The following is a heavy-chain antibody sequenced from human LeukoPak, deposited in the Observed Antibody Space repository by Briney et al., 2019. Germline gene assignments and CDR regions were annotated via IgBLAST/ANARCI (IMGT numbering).Heavy chain of an antibody. J-gene: IGHJ4*02. CDR1: GFNFRNYG. V-gene: IGHV3-33*01. Sequence: GRSLRLSCAASGFNFRNYGMHWVRQAPGKGLEWVAIIWYDGSNQYYADSVKGRFTISRDNSKNTVFLQMNSLKTEDTAVYYCTTDRNPYNWNFSFDYWGQGTLVTVSS. CDR3: TTDRNPYNWNFSFDY. D-gene: IGHD1-20*01. CDR2: IWYDGSNQ.